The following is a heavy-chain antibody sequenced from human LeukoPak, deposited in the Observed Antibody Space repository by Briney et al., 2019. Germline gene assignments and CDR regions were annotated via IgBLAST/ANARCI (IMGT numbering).Heavy chain of an antibody. V-gene: IGHV3-74*01. CDR3: ARGYCSSTSCYSAD. CDR2: INRDGRST. CDR1: GFTFSTYG. J-gene: IGHJ4*02. Sequence: GGSLRLSFAASGFTFSTYGMHWVRQAPGKGLGWFSLINRDGRSTSYADFVKGRFTISRDNAKNPLYLQMNSLRAEDTAVYYCARGYCSSTSCYSADWGQGTLVTVSS. D-gene: IGHD2-2*01.